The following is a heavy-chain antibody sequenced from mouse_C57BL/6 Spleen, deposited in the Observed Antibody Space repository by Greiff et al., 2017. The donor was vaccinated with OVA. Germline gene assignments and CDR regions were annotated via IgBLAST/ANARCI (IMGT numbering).Heavy chain of an antibody. CDR2: IHPNSGST. CDR1: GYTFTSYW. Sequence: QVHVKQPGAELVKPGASVKLSCKASGYTFTSYWMHWVKQRPGQGLEWIGMIHPNSGSTNYNEKFKSKATLTVDKSSSTAYMQLSSLTSEDSAVYYCARHGSTWDYWGQGTTLTVSS. V-gene: IGHV1-64*01. J-gene: IGHJ2*01. CDR3: ARHGSTWDY. D-gene: IGHD1-1*01.